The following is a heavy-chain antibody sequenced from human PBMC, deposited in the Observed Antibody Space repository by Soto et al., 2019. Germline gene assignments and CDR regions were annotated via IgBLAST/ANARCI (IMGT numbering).Heavy chain of an antibody. Sequence: GSLRLSCAASGFTFSSYAMSWVRQAPGKGLEWVSAISGSGGSTYYADSVKGRFTISRDNSKNTLYLQMNSLRAEDTAVYYCAKDLGYYGSGSYSHYYFDYWGQGTLVTVSS. D-gene: IGHD3-10*01. CDR1: GFTFSSYA. V-gene: IGHV3-23*01. J-gene: IGHJ4*02. CDR2: ISGSGGST. CDR3: AKDLGYYGSGSYSHYYFDY.